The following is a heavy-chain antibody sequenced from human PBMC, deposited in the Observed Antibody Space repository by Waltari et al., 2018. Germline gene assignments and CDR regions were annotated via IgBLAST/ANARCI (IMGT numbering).Heavy chain of an antibody. CDR3: ARTIVAAGTYDAFDV. Sequence: EVQLVESGGGLVKPGGSLRLYCAASGFTSSTYIMNWVRQAPGKGLEWVSSISSGGDFIYYGDSVQGRFTISRDNAMNSLHLQINSLRVEDTAVYYCARTIVAAGTYDAFDVWGQGTMVTVSS. J-gene: IGHJ3*01. CDR2: ISSGGDFI. CDR1: GFTSSTYI. V-gene: IGHV3-21*01. D-gene: IGHD6-13*01.